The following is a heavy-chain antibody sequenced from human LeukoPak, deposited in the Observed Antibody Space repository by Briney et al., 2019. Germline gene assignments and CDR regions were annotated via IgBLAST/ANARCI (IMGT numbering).Heavy chain of an antibody. V-gene: IGHV4-39*01. D-gene: IGHD2-2*01. J-gene: IGHJ5*02. Sequence: SETLSLTCTVSGGSISRSSYWGWSRQPPGKSLEWIGNIYSSGITHYNPSLKGRVTMSVYTSKNEFSLKLSSVTAADSALYYCVCTLGYCSSTSPQAPFNPWAQGTLVIVSS. CDR1: GGSISRSSY. CDR2: IYSSGIT. CDR3: VCTLGYCSSTSPQAPFNP.